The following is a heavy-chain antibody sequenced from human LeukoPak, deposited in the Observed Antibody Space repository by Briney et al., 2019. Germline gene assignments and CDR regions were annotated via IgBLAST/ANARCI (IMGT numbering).Heavy chain of an antibody. CDR2: IYPDDSDT. CDR1: GYSFTSYW. V-gene: IGHV5-51*01. Sequence: GESLKISCKGSGYSFTSYWIGWVRQMPGKGLEWMGIIYPDDSDTRYSPSFQGQVTISADKSISTAYLQWSSLKASDTAMYYCAKGRIAVAATSAFDIWGQGTMVTVSS. J-gene: IGHJ3*02. D-gene: IGHD6-19*01. CDR3: AKGRIAVAATSAFDI.